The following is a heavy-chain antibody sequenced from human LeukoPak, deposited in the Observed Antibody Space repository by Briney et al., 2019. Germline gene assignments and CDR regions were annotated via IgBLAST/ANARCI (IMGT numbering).Heavy chain of an antibody. V-gene: IGHV3-30*02. J-gene: IGHJ2*01. CDR3: VVVMVPAALWQFDL. CDR2: IRPDANKK. CDR1: GFIFSHYG. Sequence: GGSLRLSCVTSGFIFSHYGFHWVRQAPGKGLEWVALIRPDANKKSYPDSAKGRFTVSRDNSENTVYLQMNSLRAEDTAMYYCVVVMVPAALWQFDLWGRGTQVTVSS. D-gene: IGHD2-2*01.